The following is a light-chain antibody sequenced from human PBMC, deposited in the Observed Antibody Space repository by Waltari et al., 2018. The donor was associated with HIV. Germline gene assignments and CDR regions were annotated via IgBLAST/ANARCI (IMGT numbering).Light chain of an antibody. CDR1: QSVSTN. J-gene: IGKJ3*01. V-gene: IGKV3-15*01. Sequence: EVVMTQSPDTLSVSPGQKATISCWASQSVSTNLAWYQQKPGQAPRLLMYGASTRATGIPARFSGSGSGTEFTLTISSLQSEDFAVYYCQQYNNWPQGLTFGPGTKVDIK. CDR2: GAS. CDR3: QQYNNWPQGLT.